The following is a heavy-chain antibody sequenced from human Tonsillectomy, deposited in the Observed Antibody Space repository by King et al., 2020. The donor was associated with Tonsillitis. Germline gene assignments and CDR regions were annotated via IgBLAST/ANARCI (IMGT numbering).Heavy chain of an antibody. CDR3: AKDPPPFTTVVTPSLFDP. CDR1: GFTFSSYG. CDR2: ISYDGSNK. J-gene: IGHJ5*02. Sequence: VQLVESGGGVVQPGRSLRLSCAASGFTFSSYGMHWVRQAPGKGLEWVAIISYDGSNKYYADSVKGRFTISRDNSKNTLYLQMNSLRAEDTAVYYCAKDPPPFTTVVTPSLFDPWGQGTLVTVAS. D-gene: IGHD4-23*01. V-gene: IGHV3-30*18.